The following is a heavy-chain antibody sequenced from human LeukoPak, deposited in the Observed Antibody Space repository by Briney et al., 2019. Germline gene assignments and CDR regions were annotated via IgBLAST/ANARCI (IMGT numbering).Heavy chain of an antibody. D-gene: IGHD1-7*01. CDR3: ARVLYYNWNYSWFDP. Sequence: GASVKVSCKASGYTFTGYYMHWVRQAPGQGLEWMGWINPNSGGTNYAQKFQGRVTMTRDTSISTAYMELSRLRSDDTAVYYCARVLYYNWNYSWFDPWGQGTLVTVSS. V-gene: IGHV1-2*02. CDR1: GYTFTGYY. J-gene: IGHJ5*02. CDR2: INPNSGGT.